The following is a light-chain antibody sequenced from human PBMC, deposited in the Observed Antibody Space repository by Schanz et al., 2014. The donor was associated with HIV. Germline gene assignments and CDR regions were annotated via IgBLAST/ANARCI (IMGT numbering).Light chain of an antibody. Sequence: QSVLTQPPSTSGTPGQRVTMSCSGSNSNFRSNAVNWYQHLPGTPPKLLIYNSYHRPSGVPDRFSGSESGTSASLAISGLQSEDEGDYYCATWDDGLDAWVFGGGTKLTVL. CDR1: NSNFRSNA. J-gene: IGLJ3*02. V-gene: IGLV1-44*01. CDR3: ATWDDGLDAWV. CDR2: NSY.